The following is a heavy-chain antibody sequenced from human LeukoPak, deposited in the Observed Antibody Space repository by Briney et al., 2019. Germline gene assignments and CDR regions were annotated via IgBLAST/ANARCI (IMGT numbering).Heavy chain of an antibody. CDR2: IYYSGST. V-gene: IGHV4-59*01. CDR3: ARVGYDSSSWYNDDY. J-gene: IGHJ4*02. CDR1: GGSISSYY. Sequence: SETLSLTCTVSGGSISSYYWSWIRQPPGKGLEWIGYIYYSGSTNYNPSLKSRVTISVDTSKNQFSLKLSSVTVADTAVYYCARVGYDSSSWYNDDYWGQGTLVTVSS. D-gene: IGHD6-13*01.